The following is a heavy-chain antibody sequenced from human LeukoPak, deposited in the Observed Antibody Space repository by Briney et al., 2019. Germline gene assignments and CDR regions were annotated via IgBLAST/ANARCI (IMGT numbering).Heavy chain of an antibody. CDR2: ISYDGSNK. V-gene: IGHV3-30*03. CDR3: ARARGPRGQQLVYFDY. Sequence: PGRSLRLSCAASGFTFSSYGMHWVRQAPGKGLEWVAVISYDGSNKYYADSVKGRFTISRDNSKNTLYLQMNSLRAEDTAVYYCARARGPRGQQLVYFDYWGQGTLVTVSS. J-gene: IGHJ4*02. D-gene: IGHD6-13*01. CDR1: GFTFSSYG.